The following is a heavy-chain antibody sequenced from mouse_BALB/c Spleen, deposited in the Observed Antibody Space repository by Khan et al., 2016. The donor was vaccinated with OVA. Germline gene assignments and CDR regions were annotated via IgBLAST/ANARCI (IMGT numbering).Heavy chain of an antibody. Sequence: EVQLQQSGAELVKPGASVKLSCTASRFNIKDTYIHWVKERPEQGPEWIGRIDPANGDTKYDPKFQGKATITADTSSNTAYLQLSSLTSEDTAVYYCATLYGSPFTYWGQGTLVTVSA. D-gene: IGHD2-1*01. V-gene: IGHV14-3*02. CDR2: IDPANGDT. CDR3: ATLYGSPFTY. J-gene: IGHJ3*01. CDR1: RFNIKDTY.